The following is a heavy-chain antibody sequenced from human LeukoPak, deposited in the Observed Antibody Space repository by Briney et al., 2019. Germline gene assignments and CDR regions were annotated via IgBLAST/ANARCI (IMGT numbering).Heavy chain of an antibody. CDR1: GYSLTSYY. D-gene: IGHD3-22*01. Sequence: ASVKVSCKASGYSLTSYYMHWVRQAPGQGLEWMGIINPNDGETTYAQKFQGRVTTTRDTSTSTVYMDLSSLTSDDTAVYYCTLTTTYYYDSSGYPLGGFDPWGQGTLVTVSS. CDR3: TLTTTYYYDSSGYPLGGFDP. CDR2: INPNDGET. V-gene: IGHV1-46*01. J-gene: IGHJ5*02.